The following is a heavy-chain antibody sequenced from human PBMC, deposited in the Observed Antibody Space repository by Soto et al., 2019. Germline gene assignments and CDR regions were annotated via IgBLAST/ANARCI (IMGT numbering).Heavy chain of an antibody. D-gene: IGHD2-15*01. Sequence: GASVKVSCKASGYTFAIYDINWVRQAPGQGLEWMGWMNPNSGNTGYAQKFQGRVTMTRNTSISTAYMELSSLRSEDTAVYYCARGVDRYCSGGSCYSAYWGQGTLVTVSS. J-gene: IGHJ4*02. CDR3: ARGVDRYCSGGSCYSAY. CDR1: GYTFAIYD. CDR2: MNPNSGNT. V-gene: IGHV1-8*01.